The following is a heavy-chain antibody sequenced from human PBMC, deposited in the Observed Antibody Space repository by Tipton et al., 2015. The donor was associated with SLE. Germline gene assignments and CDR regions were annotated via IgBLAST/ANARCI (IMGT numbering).Heavy chain of an antibody. CDR1: GVSISSGNW. J-gene: IGHJ4*02. V-gene: IGHV4-4*01. D-gene: IGHD2-15*01. CDR3: ARESGGSCRFDC. Sequence: TLSLTCTVSGVSISSGNWWTWIRQSPGKGLEWVGEIYHSGNINYNPSLKSRLTISLDRSKNQFSLRLSSVTAADTAVYFCARESGGSCRFDCWGQGTLVTVSS. CDR2: IYHSGNI.